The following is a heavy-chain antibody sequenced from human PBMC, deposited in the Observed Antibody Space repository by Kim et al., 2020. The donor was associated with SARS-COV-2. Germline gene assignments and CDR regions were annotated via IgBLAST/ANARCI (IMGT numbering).Heavy chain of an antibody. CDR3: ARLGSGAYYDSSGYYWGAFDI. CDR2: IDPSDSYT. Sequence: GASLKISCKGSGYSFTSYWISWVRQMPGKGLEWMGRIDPSDSYTNYSPSFQGHVTISADKSISTAYLQWSSLKASDTAMYYCARLGSGAYYDSSGYYWGAFDIWGQETMVTVSS. J-gene: IGHJ3*02. V-gene: IGHV5-10-1*01. CDR1: GYSFTSYW. D-gene: IGHD3-22*01.